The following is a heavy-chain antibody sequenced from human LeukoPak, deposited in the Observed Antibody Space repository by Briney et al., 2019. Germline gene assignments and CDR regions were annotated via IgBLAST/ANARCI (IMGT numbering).Heavy chain of an antibody. V-gene: IGHV3-53*01. J-gene: IGHJ4*02. CDR2: IYSGGST. D-gene: IGHD3-16*01. Sequence: GGSLRLSCAASGFTVSGIYMSWVRQAPGKGLEWVSVIYSGGSTYYADSVKGRFTVSRDTSKNTLYLQMNSLRAEDTAVYYCAKVSNWGVFYFDYWGQGTLVTVSS. CDR1: GFTVSGIY. CDR3: AKVSNWGVFYFDY.